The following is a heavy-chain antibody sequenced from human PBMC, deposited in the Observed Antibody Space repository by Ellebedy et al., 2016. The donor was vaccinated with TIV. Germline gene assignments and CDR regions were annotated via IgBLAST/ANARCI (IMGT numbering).Heavy chain of an antibody. D-gene: IGHD2-2*01. CDR2: ITASGGTT. V-gene: IGHV3-23*01. J-gene: IGHJ4*02. CDR3: AKSFGVDNRLPIES. CDR1: GFTFSSYG. Sequence: GESLKISXAGSGFTFSSYGINWVRQAPGKRLEWVSGITASGGTTDYGDSAKGRFTISRDNSKSTVDLQMHSLRAEDTAIYYCAKSFGVDNRLPIESWGQGTLVTVSS.